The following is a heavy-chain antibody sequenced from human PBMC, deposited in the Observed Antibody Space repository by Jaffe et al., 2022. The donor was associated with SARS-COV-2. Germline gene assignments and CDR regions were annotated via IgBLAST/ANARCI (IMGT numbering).Heavy chain of an antibody. CDR1: GFTFSSYA. Sequence: QVQLVESGGGVVQPGRSLRLSCAASGFTFSSYAMHWVRQAPGKGLEWVAVISYDGSNKYYADSVKGRFTISRDNSKNTLYLQMNSLRAEDTAVYYCARPNWGLYFDYWGQGTLVTVSS. J-gene: IGHJ4*02. CDR3: ARPNWGLYFDY. D-gene: IGHD3-16*01. V-gene: IGHV3-30-3*01. CDR2: ISYDGSNK.